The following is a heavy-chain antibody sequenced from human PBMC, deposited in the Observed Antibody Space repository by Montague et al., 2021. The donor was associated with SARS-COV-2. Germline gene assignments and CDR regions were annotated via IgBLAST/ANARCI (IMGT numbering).Heavy chain of an antibody. D-gene: IGHD1-1*01. CDR3: VREGLEPFDFDY. J-gene: IGHJ4*02. CDR2: INRASDTL. Sequence: SLRLSCAASGFIFSHFEMNWVRQAPGKGLEWVSYINRASDTLYYADSVGGRFTISRDNAKNSLYLHMSSLSVEDTAVYYCVREGLEPFDFDYWGQGTLVTVSS. V-gene: IGHV3-48*03. CDR1: GFIFSHFE.